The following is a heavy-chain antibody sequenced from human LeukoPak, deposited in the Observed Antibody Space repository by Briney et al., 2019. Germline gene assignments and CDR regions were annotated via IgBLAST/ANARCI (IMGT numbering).Heavy chain of an antibody. V-gene: IGHV3-74*01. CDR1: GFTFSGYW. J-gene: IGHJ3*02. CDR2: INRDGSIT. CDR3: ARTNGLDI. Sequence: PGGSLRLSCAASGFTFSGYWMSWVRQPPGKGLVWVSLINRDGSITNYADSVKGRFTISRDNAKNTLYLQMNSLRAEDTAMYYCARTNGLDIWGQGTMVTVSS.